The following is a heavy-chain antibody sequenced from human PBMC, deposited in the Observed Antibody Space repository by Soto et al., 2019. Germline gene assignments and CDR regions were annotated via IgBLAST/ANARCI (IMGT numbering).Heavy chain of an antibody. CDR1: GFTFSSYA. CDR3: ARGSGGGNYCDY. CDR2: ISYDGSNK. V-gene: IGHV3-30-3*01. Sequence: QVQLVESGGGVVQPGRSLRLSCAASGFTFSSYAMHWVRQAPGKGLEWVAVISYDGSNKYYADSVKGRFTISRDNSKNTLYLQMNSLRAEDTAVYYCARGSGGGNYCDYWGQGTLVTVSS. D-gene: IGHD2-15*01. J-gene: IGHJ4*02.